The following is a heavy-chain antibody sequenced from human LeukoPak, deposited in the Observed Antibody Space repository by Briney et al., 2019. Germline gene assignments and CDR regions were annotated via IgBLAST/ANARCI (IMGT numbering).Heavy chain of an antibody. V-gene: IGHV3-30*04. J-gene: IGHJ4*02. CDR2: ISSDGSTK. D-gene: IGHD6-19*01. Sequence: GGSLRLSCAASGFTYSSYSMQWVRQAPGKGLEWVAVISSDGSTKFYLDSVKGRFTISRDNSKNTLYLQMDSLRAEDTAVYYCARDSPPGAGTFDFWGQGTLVSVSS. CDR3: ARDSPPGAGTFDF. CDR1: GFTYSSYS.